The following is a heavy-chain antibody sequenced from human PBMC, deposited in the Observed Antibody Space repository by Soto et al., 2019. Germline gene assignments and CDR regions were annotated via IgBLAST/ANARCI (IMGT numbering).Heavy chain of an antibody. Sequence: PGGSLRLSCAASGFTFSSYSMNRVRQAPGKGLEWVSSISSSSSYIYYADSVKGRFTISRDNAKNSLYLQMNSLRAEDTAVYYCASKQSGSNEAEYFQHWGQGTLVTVSS. J-gene: IGHJ1*01. CDR1: GFTFSSYS. V-gene: IGHV3-21*01. CDR3: ASKQSGSNEAEYFQH. CDR2: ISSSSSYI. D-gene: IGHD1-26*01.